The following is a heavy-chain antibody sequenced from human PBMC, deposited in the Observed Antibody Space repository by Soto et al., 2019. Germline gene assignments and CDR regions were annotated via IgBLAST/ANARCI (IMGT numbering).Heavy chain of an antibody. CDR3: SSGSTYYGFLT. CDR2: IYYIGTT. D-gene: IGHD3-10*01. Sequence: QVQLQESGPGLVKPSQTLSLTCTVSGDSIGSVDYYWTWIRQPPGKGLEWIGYIYYIGTTFYNPSLESRVNISIDTSKNHFSLRLTSVTAADTAVYYCSSGSTYYGFLTWGQGTLVTVSS. CDR1: GDSIGSVDYY. V-gene: IGHV4-30-4*01. J-gene: IGHJ5*02.